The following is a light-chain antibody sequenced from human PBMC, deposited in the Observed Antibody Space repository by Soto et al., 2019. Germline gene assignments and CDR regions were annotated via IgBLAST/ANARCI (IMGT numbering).Light chain of an antibody. CDR3: QQYGRSPLT. CDR2: GAS. CDR1: QSVTSSY. J-gene: IGKJ3*01. Sequence: EIVLTQSPGTLSLSPGERATLTCRASQSVTSSYLAWYQQKPGQAPRLLMYGASSRATGIPDRFSGSGSGTDFTLTSSRLEPEDFAVYYCQQYGRSPLTFGPGTKVDIK. V-gene: IGKV3-20*01.